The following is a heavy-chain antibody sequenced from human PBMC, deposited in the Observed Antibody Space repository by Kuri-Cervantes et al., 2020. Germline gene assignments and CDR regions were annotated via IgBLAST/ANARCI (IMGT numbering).Heavy chain of an antibody. CDR3: ARVQEQFLEWFFPSYFDL. D-gene: IGHD3-3*01. CDR2: IYHSGTT. J-gene: IGHJ2*01. Sequence: SETLSLTCTVTDYSIGNGYYWGWVRQPPGKRLEWIGTIYHSGTTYYNPSVKSRVTLSIDTSANQFSLRLNSVTAADTAVYYCARVQEQFLEWFFPSYFDLWGRGTLVTVPQ. V-gene: IGHV4-38-2*02. CDR1: DYSIGNGYY.